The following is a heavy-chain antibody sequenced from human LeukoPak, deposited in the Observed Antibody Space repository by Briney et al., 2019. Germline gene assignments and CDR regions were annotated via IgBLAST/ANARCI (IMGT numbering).Heavy chain of an antibody. CDR2: IYYSGST. D-gene: IGHD1-26*01. J-gene: IGHJ4*02. CDR3: ARRVGATSNYFDY. V-gene: IGHV4-59*08. CDR1: GGSISSYY. Sequence: SETLSLTCTVSGGSISSYYWSWVRQAPGKGLEWVGYIYYSGSTNYNASLKRGVTISVDKSKNHFSLNLSSVTAADTAVYYCARRVGATSNYFDYWGQGTLVTLSP.